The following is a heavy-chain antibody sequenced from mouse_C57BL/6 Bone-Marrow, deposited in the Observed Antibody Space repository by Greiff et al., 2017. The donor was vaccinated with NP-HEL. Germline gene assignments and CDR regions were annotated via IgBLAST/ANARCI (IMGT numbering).Heavy chain of an antibody. CDR1: GYAFSSSW. J-gene: IGHJ2*01. D-gene: IGHD2-4*01. V-gene: IGHV1-82*01. CDR3: ASARLPFDY. CDR2: IYPGDGDT. Sequence: QVQLQQSGPELVKPGASVKISCKASGYAFSSSWMNWVKQRPGKGLEWIGRIYPGDGDTNYNGKFKGKATLTEDKSSSTAYMQLSSLTSDDSAVYFCASARLPFDYWGQGTTLTVSS.